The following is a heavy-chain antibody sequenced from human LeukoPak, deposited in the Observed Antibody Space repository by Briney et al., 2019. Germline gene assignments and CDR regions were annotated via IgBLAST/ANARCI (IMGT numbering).Heavy chain of an antibody. CDR2: IKLDGSEK. V-gene: IGHV3-7*01. CDR1: GFTFSSHW. Sequence: GGSLRLSCGASGFTFSSHWMSWVRQAPGKGLEWVANIKLDGSEKYYVDSVKGRFTISRDNAKNSLYLQMNSLRAEDTAVYYCARFPTHYYFDYWGQGTLVTVSS. CDR3: ARFPTHYYFDY. J-gene: IGHJ4*02.